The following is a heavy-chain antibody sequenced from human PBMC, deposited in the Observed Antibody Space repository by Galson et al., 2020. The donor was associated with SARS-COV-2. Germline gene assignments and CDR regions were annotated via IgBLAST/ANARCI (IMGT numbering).Heavy chain of an antibody. CDR1: GFTFSSYG. CDR2: ISYDGSNK. Sequence: GESLKISCAASGFTFSSYGMHWVRQAPGKGLEWVAVISYDGSNKYYADSVKGRFTISRDNSKNTLYLQMNSLRAEDTAVYYCAKGPYYSSGWYNWGFDYWGQGTLVTVSS. CDR3: AKGPYYSSGWYNWGFDY. J-gene: IGHJ4*02. V-gene: IGHV3-30*18. D-gene: IGHD6-19*01.